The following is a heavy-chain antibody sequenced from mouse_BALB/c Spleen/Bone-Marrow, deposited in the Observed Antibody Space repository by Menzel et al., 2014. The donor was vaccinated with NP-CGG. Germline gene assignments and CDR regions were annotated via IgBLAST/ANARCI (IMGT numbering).Heavy chain of an antibody. V-gene: IGHV5-4*02. CDR3: ARDSYYYGSSYWYFDV. CDR1: GFTFSDYY. Sequence: DVMLVESGGGLVKPGGSLKLSCAASGFTFSDYYMYWVRQTPEKGLEWVATISDGGSYTYYPDSVKGRFTISRDNAKNSLYLQMTSLKSEDTAMYYCARDSYYYGSSYWYFDVWGAGTTVTVSS. D-gene: IGHD1-1*01. J-gene: IGHJ1*01. CDR2: ISDGGSYT.